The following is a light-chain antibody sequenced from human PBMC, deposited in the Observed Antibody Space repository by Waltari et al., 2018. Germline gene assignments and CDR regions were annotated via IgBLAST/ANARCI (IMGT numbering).Light chain of an antibody. CDR1: SLRSYY. Sequence: SSELTQDPAVSVALGQTVRITGQGDSLRSYYASWYQQKQGQAPVLVIYGKNNRPSGIPDRFSGSSSGNTASLTSTGAQAEDEADYYCNSRDSSGNWVFGGGTKLTVL. CDR2: GKN. V-gene: IGLV3-19*01. CDR3: NSRDSSGNWV. J-gene: IGLJ3*02.